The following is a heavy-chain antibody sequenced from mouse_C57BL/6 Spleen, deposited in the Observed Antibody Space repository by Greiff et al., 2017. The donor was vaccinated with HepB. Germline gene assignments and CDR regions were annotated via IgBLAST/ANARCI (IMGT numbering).Heavy chain of an antibody. J-gene: IGHJ3*01. Sequence: EVKLQESGPGLVKPSQSLSLTCSVTGYSITSGYYWNWIRQFPGNKLEWMGYISYDGSNNYNPSLKNRISITRDTSKNQFFLKLNSVTTEDTATYYCARGANWMFAYWGQGTLVTVSA. CDR1: GYSITSGYY. CDR3: ARGANWMFAY. CDR2: ISYDGSN. V-gene: IGHV3-6*01. D-gene: IGHD4-1*01.